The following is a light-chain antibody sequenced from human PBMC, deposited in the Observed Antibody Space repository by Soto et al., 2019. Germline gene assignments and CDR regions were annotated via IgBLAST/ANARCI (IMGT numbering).Light chain of an antibody. Sequence: EIGMTQSPATLSVSPGERATLSCRAGQRVSSNLAWYRQKPGQAPRLLIYGASTRATGIPARFSGSGSGTEFTLTISSLQSEDFAVYYCQQYNNWPPWTFGQGTKVEIK. J-gene: IGKJ1*01. CDR1: QRVSSN. CDR3: QQYNNWPPWT. CDR2: GAS. V-gene: IGKV3-15*01.